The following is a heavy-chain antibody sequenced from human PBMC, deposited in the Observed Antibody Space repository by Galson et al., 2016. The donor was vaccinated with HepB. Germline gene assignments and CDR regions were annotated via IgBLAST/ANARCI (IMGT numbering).Heavy chain of an antibody. V-gene: IGHV1-18*04. Sequence: SVKVSCKASGYSFTSYGISWVRQAPGQGLEWMGWISAYNGNTNYAQKLQGRVSMTTDASTSAAYMELRSLRSDDTAVYYCARDWWTVNFYDSGSDAFDIWGQGTMLSVSS. D-gene: IGHD3-22*01. CDR1: GYSFTSYG. CDR2: ISAYNGNT. CDR3: ARDWWTVNFYDSGSDAFDI. J-gene: IGHJ3*02.